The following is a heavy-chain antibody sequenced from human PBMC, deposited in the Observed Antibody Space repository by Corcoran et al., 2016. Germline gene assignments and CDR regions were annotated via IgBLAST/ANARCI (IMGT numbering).Heavy chain of an antibody. V-gene: IGHV2-70*04. CDR1: GFSLSTSGMR. CDR3: ARMTYYGDYDY. CDR2: IDWDDDK. Sequence: QVTLKESGPALVKPTQTLTLTCTFSGFSLSTSGMRVSWIRQPTGKALEWLARIDWDDDKFYSTSLKTRLTISKDTSKNQVVLTMTNMDPVDTATYYCARMTYYGDYDYWGQGTLVTVSS. J-gene: IGHJ4*02. D-gene: IGHD4-17*01.